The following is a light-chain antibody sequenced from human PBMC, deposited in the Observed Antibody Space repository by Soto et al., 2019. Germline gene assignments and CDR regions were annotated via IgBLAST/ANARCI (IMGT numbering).Light chain of an antibody. CDR3: QHYSSYPLT. CDR1: QSVRTN. Sequence: EIVLTQSPATLSLSPGRRATLSCRASQSVRTNLGWYQQKPGQAPNLLIYDASNRATGVPARFSGSGSGTDFTLTISSLEPEDFATYYCQHYSSYPLTFGGGTKVEL. J-gene: IGKJ4*01. CDR2: DAS. V-gene: IGKV3-11*01.